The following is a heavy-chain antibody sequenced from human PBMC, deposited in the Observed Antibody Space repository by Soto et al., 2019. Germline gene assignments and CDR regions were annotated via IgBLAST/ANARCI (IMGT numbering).Heavy chain of an antibody. CDR1: GGSISSGDYY. J-gene: IGHJ6*02. V-gene: IGHV4-61*08. CDR3: ASSNIAAAGFYYYGMDV. CDR2: IYYSGST. Sequence: SETLSLTCTVSGGSISSGDYYWSWIRQPPGKGLEWIGYIYYSGSTNYIPSLKSRVTISVDTSKNQFSLNLSSVTAADTAVYYCASSNIAAAGFYYYGMDVWGRGTTVTVSS. D-gene: IGHD6-13*01.